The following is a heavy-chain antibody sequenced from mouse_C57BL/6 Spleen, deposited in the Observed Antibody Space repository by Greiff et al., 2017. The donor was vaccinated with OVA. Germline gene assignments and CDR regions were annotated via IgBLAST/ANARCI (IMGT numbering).Heavy chain of an antibody. Sequence: EVQGVESGGDLVKPGGSLKLSCAASGFTFSSYGMSWVRQTPDKRLEWVATISSGGSYTYYPDSVKGRFTISRDNAKNTLYLQMSSLKSEDTAMYYCARQSGSSYWYFDVWGTGTTVTVSS. J-gene: IGHJ1*03. CDR1: GFTFSSYG. V-gene: IGHV5-6*01. D-gene: IGHD1-1*01. CDR2: ISSGGSYT. CDR3: ARQSGSSYWYFDV.